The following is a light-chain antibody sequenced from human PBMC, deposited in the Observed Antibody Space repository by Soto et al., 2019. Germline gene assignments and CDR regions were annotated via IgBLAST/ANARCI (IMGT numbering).Light chain of an antibody. J-gene: IGKJ1*01. CDR1: QSVSSH. V-gene: IGKV3-11*01. CDR2: DAY. CDR3: KQYGRSPWT. Sequence: VLTLSAATLSLSLGDIATLSCRASQSVSSHFAWYQQKSGQAHRLLIYDAYKRATGIQARFSGSGSGTDFTLTIRSLEPEDFAVYYCKQYGRSPWTFGQGTKVDNK.